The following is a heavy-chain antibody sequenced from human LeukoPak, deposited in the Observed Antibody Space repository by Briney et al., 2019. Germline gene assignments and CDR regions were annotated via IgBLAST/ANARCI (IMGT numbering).Heavy chain of an antibody. CDR2: INTNTGNP. CDR3: ARVGSYSHGGKYNWFDP. D-gene: IGHD5-18*01. V-gene: IGHV7-4-1*02. J-gene: IGHJ5*02. Sequence: ASVKVSCKASGYTFTSYAMNWVRQAPGQGLEWMGWINTNTGNPTYAQGFTGRFVFSLDTSVSTAYLQISSLKAEDTAVYYCARVGSYSHGGKYNWFDPWGQGTLVTVSS. CDR1: GYTFTSYA.